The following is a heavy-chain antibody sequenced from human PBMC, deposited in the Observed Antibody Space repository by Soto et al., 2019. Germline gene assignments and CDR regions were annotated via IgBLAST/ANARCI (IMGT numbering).Heavy chain of an antibody. Sequence: QVQLVESGGGVVQPGRSLRLSCAASGFTFSSYGMHWVRQAPGKGLEWVAVISYDGSNKYYADSVKGRFTISRDNSKNTLYMQINSLRAEDMAVYYCAKGGRMYCSSTSGSAYYGMDVWGQGTTFTVSS. J-gene: IGHJ6*02. V-gene: IGHV3-30*18. CDR1: GFTFSSYG. CDR3: AKGGRMYCSSTSGSAYYGMDV. CDR2: ISYDGSNK. D-gene: IGHD2-2*01.